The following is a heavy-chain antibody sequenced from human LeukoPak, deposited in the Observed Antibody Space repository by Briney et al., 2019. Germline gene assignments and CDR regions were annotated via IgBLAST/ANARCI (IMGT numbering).Heavy chain of an antibody. V-gene: IGHV1-69*05. CDR1: GGTFSSYA. D-gene: IGHD6-19*01. CDR2: IIPIFGTA. Sequence: SVKVSCKASGGTFSSYAISWVRQAPGQGLEWMGRIIPIFGTANYAQKFQGRVTITTDESTSTAYMELSSLRSEDTAVYYCARSRSSGWCLWDYWGQGTLVTVSS. CDR3: ARSRSSGWCLWDY. J-gene: IGHJ4*02.